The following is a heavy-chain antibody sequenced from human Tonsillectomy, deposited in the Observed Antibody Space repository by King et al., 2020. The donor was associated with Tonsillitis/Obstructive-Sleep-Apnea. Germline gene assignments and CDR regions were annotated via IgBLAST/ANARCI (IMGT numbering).Heavy chain of an antibody. CDR1: GFTLRSYN. J-gene: IGHJ4*02. D-gene: IGHD6-25*01. V-gene: IGHV3-48*01. CDR3: ASEQGSGFVDY. Sequence: VQLVESGGGLVQPGGSLRLSCAASGFTLRSYNMNLVRQAPGKGLEWVSYISSSSNTIYYAESVKGQFTISRDNAKNSLYLQLNSLRAEETALFYCASEQGSGFVDYWGQGTLVTVSS. CDR2: ISSSSNTI.